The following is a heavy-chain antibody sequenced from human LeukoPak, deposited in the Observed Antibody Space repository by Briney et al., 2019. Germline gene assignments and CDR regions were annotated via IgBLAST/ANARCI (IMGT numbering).Heavy chain of an antibody. D-gene: IGHD3-10*01. Sequence: SETLSLTCAVYGGSFCGYYWSWIRQPPGKGLEWIGSIYHSGSTYYNPSLKSRVTISVDTSKNQFSLKLSSVAAADTAVYYCARGRFGDLPSFDPWGQGTLVTVSS. V-gene: IGHV4-34*01. CDR3: ARGRFGDLPSFDP. CDR1: GGSFCGYY. CDR2: IYHSGST. J-gene: IGHJ5*02.